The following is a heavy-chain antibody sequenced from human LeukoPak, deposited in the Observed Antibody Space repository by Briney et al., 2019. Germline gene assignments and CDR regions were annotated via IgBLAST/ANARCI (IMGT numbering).Heavy chain of an antibody. D-gene: IGHD3-16*01. V-gene: IGHV3-21*01. CDR1: GFTFSSYW. CDR2: ISSSSSYI. CDR3: ARGGLMIPNAFDI. J-gene: IGHJ3*02. Sequence: GALRLSCAASGFTFSSYWMNWVRQAPGKGLEWVSSISSSSSYIYYADSVKGRFTISRDNAKNSLYLQMNSPRAEDTAVYYCARGGLMIPNAFDIWGQGTMVTVSS.